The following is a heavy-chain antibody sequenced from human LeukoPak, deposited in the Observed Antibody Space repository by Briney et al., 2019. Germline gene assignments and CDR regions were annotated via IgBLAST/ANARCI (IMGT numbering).Heavy chain of an antibody. Sequence: PSETLSLTCTVSGGSISSSSYYWGWIRQPPGKGLEWIGSIYYSGSTYYNPSLKGRVTISVDTSKNQFSLKLSSVTAADTAVYYCASQWFGESITFDYWGQGTLVTVSS. D-gene: IGHD3-10*01. CDR2: IYYSGST. CDR3: ASQWFGESITFDY. V-gene: IGHV4-39*07. J-gene: IGHJ4*02. CDR1: GGSISSSSYY.